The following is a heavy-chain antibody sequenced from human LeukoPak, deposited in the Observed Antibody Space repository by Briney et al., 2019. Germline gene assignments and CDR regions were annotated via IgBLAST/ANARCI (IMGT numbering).Heavy chain of an antibody. V-gene: IGHV6-1*01. J-gene: IGHJ3*02. CDR1: GDSVSSTSAA. CDR3: ARKGYYYDSSGYYREAFDI. D-gene: IGHD3-22*01. CDR2: TYYRSKWYN. Sequence: SQTLSLTCAISGDSVSSTSAAWNWIRQSPSRGLEWLGRTYYRSKWYNDYAVSVKSRITINPDTSKNQFSLQLNSVTPEDTAVYYCARKGYYYDSSGYYREAFDIWGQGTMVTVSS.